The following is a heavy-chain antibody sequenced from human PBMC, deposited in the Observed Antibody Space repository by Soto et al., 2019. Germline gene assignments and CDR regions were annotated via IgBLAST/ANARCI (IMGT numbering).Heavy chain of an antibody. CDR2: INHSGST. Sequence: SETLSLTCAVYGGSFSGYYWSWIRQPPGKGLEWIGEINHSGSTNYNPSLKSRVTISVDTSKNQFSLKLSSVTAADTAVYYCARGYSSSWYLVAFDIWGQGTMVTVSS. CDR3: ARGYSSSWYLVAFDI. CDR1: GGSFSGYY. D-gene: IGHD6-13*01. J-gene: IGHJ3*02. V-gene: IGHV4-34*01.